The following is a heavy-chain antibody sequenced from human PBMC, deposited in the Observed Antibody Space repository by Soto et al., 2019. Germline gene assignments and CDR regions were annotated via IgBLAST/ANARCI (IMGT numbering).Heavy chain of an antibody. D-gene: IGHD2-2*01. CDR1: GGTFSSYA. CDR2: IIPIFGTA. CDR3: AREDIVVVPAATDPGWFDP. J-gene: IGHJ5*02. Sequence: QVQLVQSGAEVKKPGSSVKVSCKASGGTFSSYAISWVRQAPGQGLEWMGGIIPIFGTANYAQKFQGRVTITADEATSPAYMELSSLRSEDTAVYYCAREDIVVVPAATDPGWFDPWGQGTLVTVSS. V-gene: IGHV1-69*01.